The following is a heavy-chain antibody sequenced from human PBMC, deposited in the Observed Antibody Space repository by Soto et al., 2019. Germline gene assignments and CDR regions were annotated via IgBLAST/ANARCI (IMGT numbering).Heavy chain of an antibody. CDR2: ISDSSATI. J-gene: IGHJ6*02. V-gene: IGHV3-48*02. D-gene: IGHD2-8*01. Sequence: EVQLVESGGGLVLPGGSPRLSCAASGFSFNNYNMNWVRQAPGKGLEWISYISDSSATIYYADSLKGRFTVSRDNAKNSLYLQVDSLRDEDTAVYYCARNPVMAGMDVWGQGTTVTVSS. CDR3: ARNPVMAGMDV. CDR1: GFSFNNYN.